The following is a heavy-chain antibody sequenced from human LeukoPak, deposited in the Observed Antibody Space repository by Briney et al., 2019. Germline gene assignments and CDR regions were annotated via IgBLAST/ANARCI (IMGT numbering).Heavy chain of an antibody. V-gene: IGHV1-2*06. D-gene: IGHD2-2*01. CDR1: GYTFTDYY. J-gene: IGHJ4*02. Sequence: ASVKVSCKASGYTFTDYYIHWVRQAPGQGLEWMARINPNSGGTYYAQNFHDRITLTRDTSIGTAYMELSRLRSDDTAIYYCARANALYCSSTSCLFDYWGQGTLVTVSS. CDR3: ARANALYCSSTSCLFDY. CDR2: INPNSGGT.